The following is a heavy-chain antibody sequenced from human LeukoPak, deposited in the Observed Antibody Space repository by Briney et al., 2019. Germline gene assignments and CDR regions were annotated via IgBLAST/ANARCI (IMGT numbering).Heavy chain of an antibody. Sequence: PGGSLRLSCAASGYTVSSNYMSWVRQALGKGLEWVSVIYSGGSTYYADSVRGRFTISRDNSKNTLYLQMNSLRAEDTAVYYCARGDYGAEAFDIWGQGTMVTVSS. V-gene: IGHV3-53*01. CDR2: IYSGGST. CDR3: ARGDYGAEAFDI. J-gene: IGHJ3*02. CDR1: GYTVSSNY. D-gene: IGHD4-17*01.